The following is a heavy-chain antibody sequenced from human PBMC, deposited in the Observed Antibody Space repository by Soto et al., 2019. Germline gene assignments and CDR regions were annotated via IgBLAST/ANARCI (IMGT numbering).Heavy chain of an antibody. CDR1: GFTFSSYG. J-gene: IGHJ3*01. CDR2: ISYDGSNK. D-gene: IGHD2-21*02. V-gene: IGHV3-30*18. CDR3: AKGLYIVVVTVSAFDL. Sequence: GGSLRLSCAASGFTFSSYGMHWVRQAPGKGLEWVAVISYDGSNKYYADSVKGRFTISRDNSKNTLYLQMNSLRAEDTAVYYCAKGLYIVVVTVSAFDLWGQGTLVTV.